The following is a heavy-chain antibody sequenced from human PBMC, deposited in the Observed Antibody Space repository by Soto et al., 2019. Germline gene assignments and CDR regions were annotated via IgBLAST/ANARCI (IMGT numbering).Heavy chain of an antibody. CDR3: ASFPVYDYGYDDDS. D-gene: IGHD4-17*01. J-gene: IGHJ4*02. CDR2: IYYSGST. CDR1: GGSISSSSYY. Sequence: SETLSLTCTVSGGSISSSSYYWGWIRQPPGKGLEWIGSIYYSGSTYYNPSLKSRVTISVDTSKNQFSLKLSSVTAADSAVYYCASFPVYDYGYDDDSWGQGTLVSVSS. V-gene: IGHV4-39*01.